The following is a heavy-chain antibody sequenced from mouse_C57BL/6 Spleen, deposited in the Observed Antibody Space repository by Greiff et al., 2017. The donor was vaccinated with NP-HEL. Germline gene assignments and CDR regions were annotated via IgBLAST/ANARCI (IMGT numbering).Heavy chain of an antibody. CDR1: GYTFTDYY. D-gene: IGHD2-10*02. J-gene: IGHJ2*01. CDR3: ARSGYGNDVDFDY. V-gene: IGHV1-26*01. Sequence: EVQLQQSGPELVKPGASVKISCKASGYTFTDYYMNWVKQSHGKSLEWIGDINPNNGGTSYNQKFKGKATLTVDKSSSTAYMELRSLTSEDSAVYYCARSGYGNDVDFDYWGQGTTLTVSS. CDR2: INPNNGGT.